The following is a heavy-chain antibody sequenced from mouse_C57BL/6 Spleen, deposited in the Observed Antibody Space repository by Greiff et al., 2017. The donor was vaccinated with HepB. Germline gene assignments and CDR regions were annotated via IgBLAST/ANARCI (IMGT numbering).Heavy chain of an antibody. D-gene: IGHD2-13*01. V-gene: IGHV3-6*01. J-gene: IGHJ2*01. CDR2: ISYDGSN. CDR1: GYSITSGYY. Sequence: EVKLQESGPGLVKPSQSLSLTCSVTGYSITSGYYWNWIRQFPGNKLEWMGYISYDGSNNYNPSLKNRISITRDTSKNQFFLKLNSVTTEDTATYYCAREGTVTNYWGQGTTLTVSS. CDR3: AREGTVTNY.